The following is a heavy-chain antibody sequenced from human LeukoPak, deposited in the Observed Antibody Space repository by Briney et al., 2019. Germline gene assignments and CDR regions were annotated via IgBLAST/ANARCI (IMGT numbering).Heavy chain of an antibody. J-gene: IGHJ3*02. Sequence: GTSLRLSCAASGFVFSTYGMHWVRQAPGKGLEWVAVIWSHGNTKKYADSVTGRFTISRDNSKDTLYLEMNTLRAEDTAVYYCARDDDYDDHNTFDMWGHGTMVTVSS. V-gene: IGHV3-33*01. D-gene: IGHD4-17*01. CDR1: GFVFSTYG. CDR2: IWSHGNTK. CDR3: ARDDDYDDHNTFDM.